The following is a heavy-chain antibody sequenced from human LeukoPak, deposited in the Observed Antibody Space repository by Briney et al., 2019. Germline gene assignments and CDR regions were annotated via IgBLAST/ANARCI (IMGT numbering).Heavy chain of an antibody. CDR2: ISGSGGST. V-gene: IGHV3-23*01. D-gene: IGHD4-17*01. J-gene: IGHJ6*02. CDR1: GFTFSSYA. CDR3: AKYGYYPDFYYYYYGMDV. Sequence: GGSLRLSCAASGFTFSSYAMSLVRQAPGKGLEWVSAISGSGGSTYYADSVKGRFTISRDNSKNTLYLQMNSLRAEDTAVYYCAKYGYYPDFYYYYYGMDVWGQGTTVTVSS.